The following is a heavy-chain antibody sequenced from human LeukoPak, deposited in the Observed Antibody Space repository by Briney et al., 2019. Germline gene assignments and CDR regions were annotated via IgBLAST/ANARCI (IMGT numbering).Heavy chain of an antibody. D-gene: IGHD6-13*01. CDR1: GFTFSSYA. J-gene: IGHJ4*02. Sequence: GESLKISCAASGFTFSSYAMSWVRQAPGKGLEWVSAISGSGGSTYYADSVKGRVTISRDNSKNTLYLQMNSLRAEDTAVYYCAKARYSSSWYFLEYWGQGTLVTVSS. V-gene: IGHV3-23*01. CDR3: AKARYSSSWYFLEY. CDR2: ISGSGGST.